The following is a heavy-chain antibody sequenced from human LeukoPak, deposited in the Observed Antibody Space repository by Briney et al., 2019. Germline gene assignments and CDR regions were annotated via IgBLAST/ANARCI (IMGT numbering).Heavy chain of an antibody. D-gene: IGHD1-26*01. CDR2: IYTSGTT. J-gene: IGHJ5*02. CDR3: AREGEWEVLSQWFDP. V-gene: IGHV4-61*02. Sequence: MSSQTLSLTCTVSGGSISSGSYFWSWIRQPAGKGLEWIGRIYTSGTTNYSPSLKSRVSISVDTSKNQFSLQLNSVTAADTAVYYCAREGEWEVLSQWFDPWGQGTLVTVSS. CDR1: GGSISSGSYF.